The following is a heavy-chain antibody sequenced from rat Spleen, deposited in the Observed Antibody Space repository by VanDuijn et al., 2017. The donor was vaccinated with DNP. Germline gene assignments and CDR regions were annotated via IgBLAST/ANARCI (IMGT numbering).Heavy chain of an antibody. Sequence: EVQLVESGGGLVQPGRSLNLSCAASGFNFNDYWMGWVRQAPGKGLEWIGKINKDSSTINYITSVKDKFTISRDNAQNTLYLQMSKLGSEDTAIYYCVRGGVRASDYWGQGVMVTVSS. CDR3: VRGGVRASDY. V-gene: IGHV4-2*01. CDR1: GFNFNDYW. J-gene: IGHJ2*01. CDR2: INKDSSTI. D-gene: IGHD4-1*01.